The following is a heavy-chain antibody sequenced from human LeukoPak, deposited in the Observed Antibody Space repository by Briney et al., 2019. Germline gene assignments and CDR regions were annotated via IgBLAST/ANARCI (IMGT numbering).Heavy chain of an antibody. J-gene: IGHJ4*02. V-gene: IGHV5-51*01. D-gene: IGHD3-3*01. CDR3: ARRELWSGYYSFDY. CDR2: IYPGDSDT. Sequence: GESLKISCKGSGYTFTSYWIGWVRQTPGKGLEWMGIIYPGDSDTRYSPSFQGQVTISADKSISTAYLQWSSLKASDTAMYYCARRELWSGYYSFDYWGQGTLVTVSS. CDR1: GYTFTSYW.